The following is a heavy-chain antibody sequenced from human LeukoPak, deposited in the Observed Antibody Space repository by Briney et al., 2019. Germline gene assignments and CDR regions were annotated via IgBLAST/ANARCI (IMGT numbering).Heavy chain of an antibody. D-gene: IGHD4-17*01. CDR2: IYTSGST. Sequence: SETLSLTCTVSGGSISSYYWSWIRQPAGKGLEWIGRIYTSGSTNYNPSLKSRVTISVDTSKNQFSLKLSSVTAADTAAYYCASFDYGDANDAFDIWGQGTMVTVSS. J-gene: IGHJ3*02. V-gene: IGHV4-4*07. CDR3: ASFDYGDANDAFDI. CDR1: GGSISSYY.